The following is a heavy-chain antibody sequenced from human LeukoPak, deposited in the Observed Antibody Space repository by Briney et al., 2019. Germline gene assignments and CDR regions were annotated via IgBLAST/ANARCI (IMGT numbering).Heavy chain of an antibody. Sequence: HPGGSLRLSCAASGFTFSSYEMNWVRQAPGKGPEWVSYISSSGSTIYYADSVKGRFTISRDNAKNSLYLQMNSLRAEDTAVYYCARHSGSSWYSYFDYWGQGTLVTVSS. CDR3: ARHSGSSWYSYFDY. J-gene: IGHJ4*02. V-gene: IGHV3-48*03. D-gene: IGHD6-13*01. CDR1: GFTFSSYE. CDR2: ISSSGSTI.